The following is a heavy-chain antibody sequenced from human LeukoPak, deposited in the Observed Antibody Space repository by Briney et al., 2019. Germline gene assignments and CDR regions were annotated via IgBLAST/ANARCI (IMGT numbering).Heavy chain of an antibody. CDR1: GFTFSDYY. D-gene: IGHD3-22*01. CDR2: ISTSSSTI. V-gene: IGHV3-11*01. CDR3: ARRGNYYDSELSPFDY. J-gene: IGHJ4*02. Sequence: GGSLRLSCAASGFTFSDYYISWIRQAPGKGLEWLSYISTSSSTIYYADSVKGRFTISRDNAKNSLYLQMNSLRAEDTAVYYCARRGNYYDSELSPFDYWGQGTLVTVSS.